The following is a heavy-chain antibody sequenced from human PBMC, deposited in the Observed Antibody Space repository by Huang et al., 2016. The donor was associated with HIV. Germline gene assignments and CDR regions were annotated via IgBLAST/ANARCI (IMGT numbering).Heavy chain of an antibody. CDR1: DFPFIGYK. Sequence: DVQLVESGGGLVKPGGSLSMSCAASDFPFIGYKMNWVLQALGKGLEWVECSSYRGSNIYYADSVKGRFTISRDNAKNSVFLQMNSLRAEDTALYYCARAVQSTLRGFDVWGRGTLVTVSS. CDR3: ARAVQSTLRGFDV. J-gene: IGHJ3*01. D-gene: IGHD2-2*01. CDR2: SSYRGSNI. V-gene: IGHV3-21*02.